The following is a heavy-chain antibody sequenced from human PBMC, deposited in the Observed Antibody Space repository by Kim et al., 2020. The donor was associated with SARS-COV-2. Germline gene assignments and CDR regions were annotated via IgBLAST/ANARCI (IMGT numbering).Heavy chain of an antibody. CDR1: GGSITNYY. J-gene: IGHJ2*01. CDR2: IYTSGSP. D-gene: IGHD1-26*01. Sequence: SETLSLTCTVSGGSITNYYWSWIRQPAGEGLEWIGRIYTSGSPSYNPSLNSRVTMSVDTSKNQFSLKLTSVTAADTAVYYCARDGSQCPRCFDLLGRGTLVTVSS. V-gene: IGHV4-4*07. CDR3: ARDGSQCPRCFDL.